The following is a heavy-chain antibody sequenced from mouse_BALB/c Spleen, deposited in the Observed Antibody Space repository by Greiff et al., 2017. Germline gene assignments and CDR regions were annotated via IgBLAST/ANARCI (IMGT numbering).Heavy chain of an antibody. J-gene: IGHJ2*01. V-gene: IGHV1-4*01. D-gene: IGHD2-1*01. Sequence: VQLQQSGADLARPGASVKMSCKASGYTFTRYTMHWVKQRPGQGLEWIGYINPSSGYTNYNQKFKDKATLTADKSSSTAYMQLSSLTSEDSAVYYCARSGNWYDFDYWGQGTTLTVSS. CDR1: GYTFTRYT. CDR3: ARSGNWYDFDY. CDR2: INPSSGYT.